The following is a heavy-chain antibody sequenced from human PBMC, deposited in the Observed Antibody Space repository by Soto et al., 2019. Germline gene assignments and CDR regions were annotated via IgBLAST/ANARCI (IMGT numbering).Heavy chain of an antibody. Sequence: PSETLSLTCTVSGGSISSGDYYWRRIRQPPGKGLEWIGYIYYSGSTYYNPSLKSRVTISVDTSKNQFSLKLSSVTAAGTAVYDCATRKDSSGYYYAKTDAFDIWGRGTMVADS. CDR3: ATRKDSSGYYYAKTDAFDI. CDR2: IYYSGST. J-gene: IGHJ3*02. D-gene: IGHD3-22*01. V-gene: IGHV4-30-4*01. CDR1: GGSISSGDYY.